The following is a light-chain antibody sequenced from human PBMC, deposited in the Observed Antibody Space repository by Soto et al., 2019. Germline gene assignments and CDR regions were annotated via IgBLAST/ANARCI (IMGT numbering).Light chain of an antibody. Sequence: EIVMTQSPATLSLSPGERAALSSRASRGFNSELAWYQQKPGQPPRLLIYGASTRATGVPARFTGSESGSEFTLTISGLQSEDFAVYYCQQGHNWPLTFGQGTRLEI. CDR2: GAS. CDR3: QQGHNWPLT. J-gene: IGKJ2*01. CDR1: RGFNSE. V-gene: IGKV3-15*01.